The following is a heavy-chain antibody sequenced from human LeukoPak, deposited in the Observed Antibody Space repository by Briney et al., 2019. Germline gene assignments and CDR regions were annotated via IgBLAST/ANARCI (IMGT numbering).Heavy chain of an antibody. CDR1: GGSISSYY. D-gene: IGHD6-13*01. Sequence: PSETLSLTCTVSGGSISSYYWSWIRQPPGKGLEWIGYIYYSGSTNYNPSLKSRVTISVDTSKNQFSLKLSSVTAADTAVYYCASTNEFSSSWYKRDAFDIWGQGTMVTVSS. J-gene: IGHJ3*02. CDR2: IYYSGST. CDR3: ASTNEFSSSWYKRDAFDI. V-gene: IGHV4-59*01.